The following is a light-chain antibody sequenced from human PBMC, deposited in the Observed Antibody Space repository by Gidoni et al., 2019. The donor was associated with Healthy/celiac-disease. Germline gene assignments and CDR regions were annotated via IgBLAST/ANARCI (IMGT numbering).Light chain of an antibody. V-gene: IGLV3-21*02. Sequence: SYVLPQPPSVSVAPGQTARITCGGNNIGSKSVHWYQHKPGQAPVLVVYDDSDRPSGIPERFSGSNSGNTATLTISRVEAGDEGDYYCQVWDSSSSVVFGGGTKLTVL. CDR2: DDS. CDR3: QVWDSSSSVV. CDR1: NIGSKS. J-gene: IGLJ2*01.